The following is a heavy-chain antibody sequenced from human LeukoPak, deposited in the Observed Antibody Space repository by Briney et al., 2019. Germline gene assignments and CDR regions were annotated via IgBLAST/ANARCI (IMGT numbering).Heavy chain of an antibody. CDR3: ASFLATGTTLMPDY. J-gene: IGHJ4*02. Sequence: GASPKISCKGSGYSFTSYWIGWVRQLPGKGLEWMGIIYPGDSDTRYNPSFQGQVTISADKSISTAYLQWSSLKASDTAMYYCASFLATGTTLMPDYWGQGTLVTVSS. D-gene: IGHD1-1*01. V-gene: IGHV5-51*01. CDR1: GYSFTSYW. CDR2: IYPGDSDT.